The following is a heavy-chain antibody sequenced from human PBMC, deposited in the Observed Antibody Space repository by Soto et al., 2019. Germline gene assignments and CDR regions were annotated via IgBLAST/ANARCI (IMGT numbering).Heavy chain of an antibody. D-gene: IGHD2-15*01. CDR1: GFTFSSYG. V-gene: IGHV3-33*01. CDR3: ARGGRYCSGGSCYGGAFDI. J-gene: IGHJ3*02. CDR2: IWYDGSNK. Sequence: GGSLRLSCAASGFTFSSYGMHWVRQAPGKGLEWVAVIWYDGSNKYYADSVKGRFTISRDNSKNTLYLQMNSLRAEDTAVYYCARGGRYCSGGSCYGGAFDIWGQGTMVTVSS.